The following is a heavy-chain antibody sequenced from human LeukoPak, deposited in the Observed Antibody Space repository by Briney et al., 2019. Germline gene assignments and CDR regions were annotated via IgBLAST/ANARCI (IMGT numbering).Heavy chain of an antibody. J-gene: IGHJ4*02. Sequence: GGSLRLSCAASGFTFSSYAMSWVRQAPGKGLEWVSVIYSGGSTYYADSVKGRFTISRDNSKNTLYLQMNSLRAEDTAVYYCARVSSSWYNYFDYWGQGTLVTVSS. D-gene: IGHD6-13*01. CDR2: IYSGGST. V-gene: IGHV3-53*01. CDR1: GFTFSSYA. CDR3: ARVSSSWYNYFDY.